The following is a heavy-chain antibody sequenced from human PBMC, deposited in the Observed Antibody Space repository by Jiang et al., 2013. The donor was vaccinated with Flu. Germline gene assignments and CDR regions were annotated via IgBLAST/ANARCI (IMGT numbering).Heavy chain of an antibody. CDR2: INTDSGNT. CDR3: ARSPVAGAGDY. J-gene: IGHJ4*02. V-gene: IGHV1-3*04. D-gene: IGHD6-19*01. Sequence: YTFTAYSIHWVRQAPGQGLEWMGLINTDSGNTQYSQRFQGRVTFTRDTSASATYMDLSRLKSEDTAVYYCARSPVAGAGDYWGQGTLVSVSS. CDR1: YTFTAYS.